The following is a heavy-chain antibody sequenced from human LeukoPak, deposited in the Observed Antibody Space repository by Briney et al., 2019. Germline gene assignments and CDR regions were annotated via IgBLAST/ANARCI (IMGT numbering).Heavy chain of an antibody. J-gene: IGHJ5*02. CDR2: VSPYNGDT. CDR1: GYTFTSYY. Sequence: ASVKVSCKASGYTFTSYYMHWVRQAPGQGLEWMGWVSPYNGDTNYAQKFQGRVTMSTDTSTSTAYMELRSLRFDDTAIYYCAKDWHILTGRNCFDPWGQGTLVTVSS. D-gene: IGHD3-9*01. CDR3: AKDWHILTGRNCFDP. V-gene: IGHV1-18*04.